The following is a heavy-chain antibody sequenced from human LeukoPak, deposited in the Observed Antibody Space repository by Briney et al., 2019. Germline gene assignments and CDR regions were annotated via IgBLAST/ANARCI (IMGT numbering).Heavy chain of an antibody. Sequence: PGGSLRLSCAAPGFTFSDYYMSWIRQAPGKGLEWVSYISSSGSTIYYADSVKGRFTISRDNAKNSLYLQMNSLRAEDTAVYYCARDSYEHWGNEYSAFDIWGQGTMVTVSS. CDR1: GFTFSDYY. CDR3: ARDSYEHWGNEYSAFDI. CDR2: ISSSGSTI. V-gene: IGHV3-11*01. D-gene: IGHD7-27*01. J-gene: IGHJ3*02.